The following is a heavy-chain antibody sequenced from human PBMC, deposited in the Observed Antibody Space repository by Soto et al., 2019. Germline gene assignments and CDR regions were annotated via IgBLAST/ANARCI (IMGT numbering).Heavy chain of an antibody. CDR3: ARSCSWHFLDY. Sequence: SETLSLTCTVSGASITTYYWNWIRQPPGKGLEWIGYFYYSGSTNFNPSLKSRVTISVDTSENQFSLKLTSVTAADTAMYYCARSCSWHFLDYWGQGALVTVS. CDR1: GASITTYY. J-gene: IGHJ4*02. CDR2: FYYSGST. D-gene: IGHD2-15*01. V-gene: IGHV4-59*01.